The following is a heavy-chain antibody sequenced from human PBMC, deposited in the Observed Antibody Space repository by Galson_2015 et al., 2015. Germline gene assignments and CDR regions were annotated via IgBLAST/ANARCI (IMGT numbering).Heavy chain of an antibody. V-gene: IGHV3-20*04. D-gene: IGHD6-6*01. CDR3: ARDLHRESYSSSSWGDAFDI. CDR2: INWNGGST. J-gene: IGHJ3*02. CDR1: GFTFDDYG. Sequence: SLRLSCAASGFTFDDYGMSWVRQAPGKGLEWVSGINWNGGSTGYADSVKGRFTISRDNAKNSLYLQMNSLRAEDTALYYCARDLHRESYSSSSWGDAFDIWGQGTMVTVSS.